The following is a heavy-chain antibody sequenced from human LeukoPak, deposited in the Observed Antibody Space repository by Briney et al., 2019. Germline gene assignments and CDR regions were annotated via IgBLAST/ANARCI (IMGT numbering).Heavy chain of an antibody. V-gene: IGHV4-59*01. Sequence: SETLSLTCTVSGGSISSYYWSWIRQPPGKGLEWIGYIYYSGSTNYNPSLKSRVTISVDTSKNQFSLKLSSVTAADTAVHYCARVPHYYDSSGYHKRAFDIWGQGTMVTVSS. D-gene: IGHD3-22*01. CDR2: IYYSGST. J-gene: IGHJ3*02. CDR3: ARVPHYYDSSGYHKRAFDI. CDR1: GGSISSYY.